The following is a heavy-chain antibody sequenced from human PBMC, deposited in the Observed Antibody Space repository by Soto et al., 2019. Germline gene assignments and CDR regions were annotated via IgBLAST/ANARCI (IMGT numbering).Heavy chain of an antibody. CDR3: ANRPRYYEMDV. CDR1: RFTFSTYA. Sequence: GGSLRLSCAASRFTFSTYAMTWVRQAPGKGLEWVSGISESGGSTYYADSVKGRFTISRDNSKNTLYLQMNSLRAEDTAVYYCANRPRYYEMDVWGQGTTVTVSS. CDR2: ISESGGST. V-gene: IGHV3-23*01. J-gene: IGHJ6*02.